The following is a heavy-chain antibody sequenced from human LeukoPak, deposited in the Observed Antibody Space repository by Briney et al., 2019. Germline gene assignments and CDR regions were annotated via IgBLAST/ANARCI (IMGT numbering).Heavy chain of an antibody. J-gene: IGHJ2*01. CDR1: GFTFSSYA. CDR2: ISGSGGST. V-gene: IGHV3-23*01. D-gene: IGHD4-17*01. CDR3: AKDPGAPRVWYLDL. Sequence: WGSLRLSCAASGFTFSSYAMSWVRQAPGKGLEWVSAISGSGGSTYYADSVKGRFTISRDNSKNTLYLQMNSLRAEDTAVYYCAKDPGAPRVWYLDLWGRGTLVTVSS.